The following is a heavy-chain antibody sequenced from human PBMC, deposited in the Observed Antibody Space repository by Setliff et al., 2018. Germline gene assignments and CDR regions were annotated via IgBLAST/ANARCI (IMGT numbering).Heavy chain of an antibody. CDR2: VYSSGSP. CDR3: ARHGGTCNACNWFDP. J-gene: IGHJ5*02. V-gene: IGHV4-39*01. Sequence: SVTLSLTCNVSGASISGSAYYWGWIRQPPGKGLEWIGSVYSSGSPYYNPSLKSRVTISMDTSKNQFSLKVNSLTAADTAVYYCARHGGTCNACNWFDPWGQGILVTVSS. CDR1: GASISGSAYY. D-gene: IGHD2-15*01.